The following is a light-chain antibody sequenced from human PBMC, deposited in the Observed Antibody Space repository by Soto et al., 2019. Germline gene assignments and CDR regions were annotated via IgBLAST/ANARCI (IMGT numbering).Light chain of an antibody. CDR1: QSVLYSPNNKNY. CDR3: HQYHSAPHT. Sequence: DIVMTQSPDSLAVSLGEGATINCKSSQSVLYSPNNKNYLAWYQQKPGQPPKLLVYWASTRESGVPDRFSGSGSGTDFTLTISSLQAEDAAVYYCHQYHSAPHTFGQGTKVEIK. J-gene: IGKJ1*01. CDR2: WAS. V-gene: IGKV4-1*01.